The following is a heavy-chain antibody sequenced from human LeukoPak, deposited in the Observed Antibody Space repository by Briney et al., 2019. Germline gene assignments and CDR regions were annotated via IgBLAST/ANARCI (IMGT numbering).Heavy chain of an antibody. D-gene: IGHD4-17*01. J-gene: IGHJ4*02. V-gene: IGHV4-34*01. CDR3: ARGGHGYGDYHLDY. CDR2: INHSGST. CDR1: GGSFSGYY. Sequence: SETLSLTCAVYGGSFSGYYWSWIRQPPGKGLEWIGEINHSGSTNYNPSLKSRVTISVDTSKNQFSLKLSSVTAADTAVYYCARGGHGYGDYHLDYWGQGTLVTVSS.